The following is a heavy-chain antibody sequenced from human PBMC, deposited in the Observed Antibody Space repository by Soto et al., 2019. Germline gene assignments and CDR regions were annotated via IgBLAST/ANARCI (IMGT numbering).Heavy chain of an antibody. CDR1: GFTFSSYA. D-gene: IGHD4-4*01. J-gene: IGHJ3*02. V-gene: IGHV3-23*01. CDR2: ISGSGGST. Sequence: GGSLRLSCAASGFTFSSYAMSCVRHAPGKWLEWVSAISGSGGSTYYADSMKGRFTISRDNTKNTMYLQMNSLRAEDAAVYYCAKDMGLGEYSYYDAFDIWGQGTMVTVS. CDR3: AKDMGLGEYSYYDAFDI.